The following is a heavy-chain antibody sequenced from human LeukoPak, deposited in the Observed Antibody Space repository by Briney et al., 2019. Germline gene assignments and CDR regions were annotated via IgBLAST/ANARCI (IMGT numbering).Heavy chain of an antibody. CDR2: IYSGGST. V-gene: IGHV3-53*01. CDR1: GFTFSDYY. D-gene: IGHD2-8*02. J-gene: IGHJ4*02. Sequence: GGSLRLSCAASGFTFSDYYMSWIRQAPGKGLEWVSIIYSGGSTYYADSVKGRFTISRDNSKNTLYLQMNSLRAEDTAIYYCATYRQVLLPFESWGQGTLVTVSS. CDR3: ATYRQVLLPFES.